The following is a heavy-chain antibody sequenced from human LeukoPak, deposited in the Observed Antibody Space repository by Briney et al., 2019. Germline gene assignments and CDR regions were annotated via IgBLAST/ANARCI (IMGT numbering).Heavy chain of an antibody. CDR1: GFTFSSAA. CDR3: AKGPQLNSGYHPDY. CDR2: ITGSDDRT. D-gene: IGHD3-22*01. V-gene: IGHV3-23*01. Sequence: GGSLRLSCAASGFTFSSAAMTWVRQVPGKGLEWVSTITGSDDRTYYADSVKGRFTISRDFSKNTLRLQMSSMRVEDTAIYYCAKGPQLNSGYHPDYWGQGTLVAVSS. J-gene: IGHJ4*02.